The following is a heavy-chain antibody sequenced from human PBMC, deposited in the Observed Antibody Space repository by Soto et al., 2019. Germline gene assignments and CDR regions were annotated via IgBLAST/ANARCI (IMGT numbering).Heavy chain of an antibody. V-gene: IGHV4-30-2*06. CDR1: GGSISSGGYS. J-gene: IGHJ4*02. CDR2: IYHSGST. CDR3: ARANYDSSGYYPSLFDY. Sequence: SETLSLTCADSGGSISSGGYSWSWIRQSPGKGLEWIGYIYHSGSTYYNPSLKSRVTISVDRSKNQFSLKLSSVTAADTAVYYCARANYDSSGYYPSLFDYWGQGTLVTVSS. D-gene: IGHD3-22*01.